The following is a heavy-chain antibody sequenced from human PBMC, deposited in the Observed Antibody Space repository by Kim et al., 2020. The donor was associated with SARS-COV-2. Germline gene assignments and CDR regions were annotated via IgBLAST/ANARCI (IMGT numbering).Heavy chain of an antibody. CDR2: ISGSGGST. D-gene: IGHD6-13*01. J-gene: IGHJ6*02. CDR1: GFTFSSYA. V-gene: IGHV3-23*01. Sequence: GGSLRLSCAASGFTFSSYAMSWVRQAPGKGLEWVSAISGSGGSTYYADSVKGRFTISRDNSKNTLYLQMNSLRAEDTAVYYCAKGLGIAAAGPRGYYYGMDVWGQGTTVTVSS. CDR3: AKGLGIAAAGPRGYYYGMDV.